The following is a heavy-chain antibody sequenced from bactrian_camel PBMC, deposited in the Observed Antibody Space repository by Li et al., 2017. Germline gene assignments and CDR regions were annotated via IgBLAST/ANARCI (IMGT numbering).Heavy chain of an antibody. D-gene: IGHD1*01. CDR3: VKPNPDARGGFDH. V-gene: IGHV3S42*01. J-gene: IGHJ4*01. CDR1: GITFSTYD. Sequence: VQLVESGGDLVQPGGSLRLSCAASGITFSTYDMSWVRQAPGKEREGVAAIDSDGSTSYADSVKSRFTISQDNAKNTLYLQMNSLKPEDTAVYYCVKPNPDARGGFDHWGQGTQVTVS. CDR2: IDSDGST.